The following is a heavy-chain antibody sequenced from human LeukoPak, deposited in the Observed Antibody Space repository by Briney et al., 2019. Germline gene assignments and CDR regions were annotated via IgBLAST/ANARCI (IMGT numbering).Heavy chain of an antibody. CDR2: ISAYNGST. Sequence: ASVKVSCKASGYTFTSYGISWVRQAPGHGFEWMGWISAYNGSTNYAQKLQGRVTMTTDTSTSTAYMELRSLRSDDTAVYYCARDGYGEGWFDPWGQGTLVTVSS. CDR1: GYTFTSYG. V-gene: IGHV1-18*01. D-gene: IGHD4-17*01. CDR3: ARDGYGEGWFDP. J-gene: IGHJ5*02.